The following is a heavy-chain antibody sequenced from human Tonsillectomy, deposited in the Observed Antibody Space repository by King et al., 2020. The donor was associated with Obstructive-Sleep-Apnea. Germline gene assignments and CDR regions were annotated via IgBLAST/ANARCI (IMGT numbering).Heavy chain of an antibody. Sequence: TLKESGPTLVKPTQTLTLTCTFSGFSLSTSGVGVGGIRQPPGKALEWLTLLYWNDDKRYSPSLKSRLTITKDTSKNKVVLKMTNIEPGDTATYNWAHRPGRPYDSRGYFDYWGQGTLVTVSS. D-gene: IGHD3-22*01. CDR1: GFSLSTSGVG. CDR3: AHRPGRPYDSRGYFDY. J-gene: IGHJ4*02. CDR2: LYWNDDK. V-gene: IGHV2-5*01.